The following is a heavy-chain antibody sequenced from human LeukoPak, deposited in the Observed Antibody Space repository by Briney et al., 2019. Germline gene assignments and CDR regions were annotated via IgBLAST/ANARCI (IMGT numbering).Heavy chain of an antibody. CDR1: GDSVFSNSS. D-gene: IGHD3-16*01. J-gene: IGHJ6*02. Sequence: SQTLSLTCAISGDSVFSNSSWNWIRQSPSRGLEWLGRTYFRSKWFIEYALSLKSRITISPDTSKNQFSLQLNSVTPEDTAAYYCVRGFFYTGMDVWGQGTTVTVSS. CDR3: VRGFFYTGMDV. V-gene: IGHV6-1*01. CDR2: TYFRSKWFI.